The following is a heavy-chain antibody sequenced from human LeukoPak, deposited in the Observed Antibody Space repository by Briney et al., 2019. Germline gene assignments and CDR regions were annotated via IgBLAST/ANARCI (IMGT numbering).Heavy chain of an antibody. CDR2: ISGSGSST. CDR1: GFTFSTYA. Sequence: PGGSLRLSCAASGFTFSTYAMSWVRQAPGKGLEWVSVISGSGSSTYYADSVKGRFTISRDNSKNTLYLQMNSLRAEDTAVYYCAKTVSPFWSGYYTFDYWGQGTLVTVSS. J-gene: IGHJ4*02. D-gene: IGHD3-3*01. V-gene: IGHV3-23*01. CDR3: AKTVSPFWSGYYTFDY.